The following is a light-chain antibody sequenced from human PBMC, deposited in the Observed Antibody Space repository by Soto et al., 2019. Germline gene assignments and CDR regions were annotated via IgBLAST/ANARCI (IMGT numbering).Light chain of an antibody. CDR1: SRDVGGYNF. Sequence: QSALTQPRSVSGSPGQSVTISCTGTSRDVGGYNFVSWYQHHPGKAPKLMIYDVSKRPSGVPDRFSGSKSGSTASLTISGLQAEDEADYYCCSYAGSYTLVFGGGTKLTVL. J-gene: IGLJ3*02. CDR2: DVS. CDR3: CSYAGSYTLV. V-gene: IGLV2-11*01.